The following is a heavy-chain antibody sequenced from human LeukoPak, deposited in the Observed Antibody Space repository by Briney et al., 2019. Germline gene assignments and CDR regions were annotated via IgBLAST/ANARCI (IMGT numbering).Heavy chain of an antibody. J-gene: IGHJ5*02. D-gene: IGHD2-15*01. CDR3: ARGVTNCSGGSCYSRHNRFDP. V-gene: IGHV4-34*01. Sequence: SETLSLTCAVYGGSFSGYYWSWIRQPPGKGLEWIGEINHSGSTNYNPSLKSRVTISVDTSKNQFSLKLSSVTAADTAVYYCARGVTNCSGGSCYSRHNRFDPWGQGTLVTVSS. CDR2: INHSGST. CDR1: GGSFSGYY.